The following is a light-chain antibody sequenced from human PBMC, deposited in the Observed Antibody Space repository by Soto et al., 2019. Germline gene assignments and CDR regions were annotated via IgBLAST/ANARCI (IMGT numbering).Light chain of an antibody. CDR3: QQSHSTPLT. J-gene: IGKJ4*01. V-gene: IGKV1-39*01. CDR1: QTISNY. Sequence: DIQMTQSPSSLSASVGDRVTLTCRASQTISNYLNWYQQKPGKAPNLLIHGASSLQSGVPSRFRGSGSGTDFTLTISSLQPEDFATYFCQQSHSTPLTFGGGTKVDIK. CDR2: GAS.